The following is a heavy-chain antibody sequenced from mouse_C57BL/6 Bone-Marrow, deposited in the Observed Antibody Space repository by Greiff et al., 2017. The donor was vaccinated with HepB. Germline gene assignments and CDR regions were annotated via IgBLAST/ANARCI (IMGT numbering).Heavy chain of an antibody. CDR2: IRNKANGYTT. CDR1: GFTFTDYY. V-gene: IGHV7-3*01. CDR3: ARLRSPYDYEDAMDY. J-gene: IGHJ4*01. Sequence: EVKLQESGGGLVQPGGSLSLSCAASGFTFTDYYMSWVRQPPGKALEWLGFIRNKANGYTTEYSASVKGRFTISRDNSQSILYLQMNALRAEDSATYYCARLRSPYDYEDAMDYWGQGTSVTVSS. D-gene: IGHD2-4*01.